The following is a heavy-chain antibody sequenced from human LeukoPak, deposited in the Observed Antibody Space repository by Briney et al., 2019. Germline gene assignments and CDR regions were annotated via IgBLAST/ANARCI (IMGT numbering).Heavy chain of an antibody. CDR1: GLTFGDYP. CDR2: IKTKTSGATT. D-gene: IGHD2-15*01. J-gene: IGHJ4*02. CDR3: SVVAASESRDY. V-gene: IGHV3-49*03. Sequence: GGSLRLSCTASGLTFGDYPMSWFRQAPGKGLEWVGFIKTKTSGATTDYAASVKGRFTISRDDSKSIAYLQMNSLKTEDTAVYYYSVVAASESRDYWGQGTLVTVSS.